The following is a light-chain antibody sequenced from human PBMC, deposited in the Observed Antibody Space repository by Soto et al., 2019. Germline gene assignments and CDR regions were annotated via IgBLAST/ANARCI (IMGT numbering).Light chain of an antibody. J-gene: IGLJ1*01. CDR2: DVS. CDR3: SSYTSSSTPSV. CDR1: SSDVGGYNY. Sequence: QSVLTQPASVSGSPGQSITISCTGTSSDVGGYNYVSWYQQHPGKAPKLMIYDVSNRPSGVSNRFSGSKSGNAASLTISGLQAEDEADYYCSSYTSSSTPSVFGNGTKVTVL. V-gene: IGLV2-14*01.